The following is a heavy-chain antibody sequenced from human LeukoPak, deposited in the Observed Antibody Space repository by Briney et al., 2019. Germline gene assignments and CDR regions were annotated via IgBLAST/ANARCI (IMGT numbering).Heavy chain of an antibody. V-gene: IGHV3-15*01. CDR3: TTDRGGSITMVRGVIRY. Sequence: GGSLRLSCAASGFTFSSYRMNWVRQAPGKGLEWVGRIKSKTDGGTTDYAAPVKGRFTISRDDSKNTLYLQMNSLKTEDTAVYYCTTDRGGSITMVRGVIRYWGQGTLVTVSS. CDR2: IKSKTDGGTT. J-gene: IGHJ4*02. D-gene: IGHD3-10*01. CDR1: GFTFSSYR.